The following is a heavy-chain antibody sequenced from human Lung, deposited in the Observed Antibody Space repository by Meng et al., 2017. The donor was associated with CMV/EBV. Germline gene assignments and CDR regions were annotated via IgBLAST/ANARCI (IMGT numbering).Heavy chain of an antibody. CDR1: GRSISCSNW. J-gene: IGHJ4*02. CDR2: IYHSGST. CDR3: ARVVTALWGYYFDY. Sequence: PLQCSVPGRVKLSGPVSLTCAVSGRSISCSNWVSWVRQHPGKGLEWIGDIYHSGSTNYNPSLKSRVTISVDKSKNQFSLKLSSVTAADTAVYYCARVVTALWGYYFDYWGQGTLVTVSS. V-gene: IGHV4-4*02. D-gene: IGHD2-21*02.